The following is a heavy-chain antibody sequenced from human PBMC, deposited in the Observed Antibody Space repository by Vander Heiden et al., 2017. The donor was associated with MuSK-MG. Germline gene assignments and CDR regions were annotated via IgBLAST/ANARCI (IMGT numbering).Heavy chain of an antibody. CDR2: IIPIFGIA. Sequence: QVQLVQSGAEVKKPGSSVKVSCKASGGTFSSYAISWVRQAPGQGLEWMGGIIPIFGIANYAQKFQGRVTITADKSTSTAYMELSSLRSEDTAVYYCARGPSRTSSGWYNWFDPWGQGTLVTVSS. V-gene: IGHV1-69*17. CDR1: GGTFSSYA. CDR3: ARGPSRTSSGWYNWFDP. D-gene: IGHD6-19*01. J-gene: IGHJ5*02.